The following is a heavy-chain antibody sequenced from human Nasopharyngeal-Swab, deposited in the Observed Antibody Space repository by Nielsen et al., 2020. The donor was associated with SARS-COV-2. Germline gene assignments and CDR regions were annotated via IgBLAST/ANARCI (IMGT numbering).Heavy chain of an antibody. CDR2: INPGSGGT. D-gene: IGHD1-1*01. J-gene: IGHJ4*02. CDR1: GYTFNNYY. V-gene: IGHV1-46*02. Sequence: ASVKVSCKASGYTFNNYYIHWVRQAPGQGLEWMGMINPGSGGTTYAQKFQGRVTMTRDTSTSTVFMDLSSLRSEDTAVYYCATDHWNRFDYWGQGTQVTVSS. CDR3: ATDHWNRFDY.